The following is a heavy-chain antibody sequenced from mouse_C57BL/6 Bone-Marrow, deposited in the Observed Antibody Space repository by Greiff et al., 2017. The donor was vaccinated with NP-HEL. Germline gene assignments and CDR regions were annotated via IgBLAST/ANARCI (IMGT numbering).Heavy chain of an antibody. Sequence: VQLQQSGAELVKPGASVKLSCTASGFNIQDYYMHWVKQRTEQGLEWIGRIDPEDGETKYAPKFPGKHTITADTSSNTAYLQLSSLTSEDTAVYYCALDSSGSDYWGQGTTLTVSS. D-gene: IGHD3-2*02. CDR2: IDPEDGET. CDR1: GFNIQDYY. J-gene: IGHJ2*01. V-gene: IGHV14-2*01. CDR3: ALDSSGSDY.